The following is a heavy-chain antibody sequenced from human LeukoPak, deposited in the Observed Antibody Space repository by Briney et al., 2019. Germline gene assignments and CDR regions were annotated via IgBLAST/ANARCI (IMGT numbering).Heavy chain of an antibody. D-gene: IGHD1-26*01. V-gene: IGHV1-2*02. CDR3: ARVASRDYYYYYMDV. J-gene: IGHJ6*03. CDR1: GYTFTCYY. CDR2: INPNSGGT. Sequence: GASVKVSCKASGYTFTCYYMHWVRQAPGQGLEWMGWINPNSGGTNYAQKFQGRVTMTTDTSTSTAYMELRSLRSDDTAVYYCARVASRDYYYYYMDVCGKGTTVTISS.